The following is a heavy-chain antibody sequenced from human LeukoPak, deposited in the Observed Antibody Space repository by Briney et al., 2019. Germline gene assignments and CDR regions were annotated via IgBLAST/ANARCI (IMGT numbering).Heavy chain of an antibody. Sequence: ASVKVSCKASGYTFTSYGISWVRQAPGQGLEWMGWISAYNGNTNYAQKLQGRVTITTDTSTKTAYMELRSVRYDDTAVYYCARTYSASLFADYWGQGTLVTVSS. CDR1: GYTFTSYG. D-gene: IGHD5-12*01. CDR2: ISAYNGNT. J-gene: IGHJ4*02. V-gene: IGHV1-18*01. CDR3: ARTYSASLFADY.